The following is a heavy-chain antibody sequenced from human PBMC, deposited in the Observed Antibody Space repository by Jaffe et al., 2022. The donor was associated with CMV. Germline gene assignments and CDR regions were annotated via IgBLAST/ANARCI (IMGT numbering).Heavy chain of an antibody. CDR1: GGSFSGYY. CDR3: ARGQDGSVRRLSYYYYMDV. CDR2: INHSGST. V-gene: IGHV4-34*01. D-gene: IGHD3-10*01. J-gene: IGHJ6*03. Sequence: QVQLQQWGAGLLKPSETLSLTCAVYGGSFSGYYWSWIRQPPGKGLEWIGEINHSGSTNYNPSLKSRVTISVDTSKNQFSLKLSSVTAADTAVYYCARGQDGSVRRLSYYYYMDVWGKGTTVTVSS.